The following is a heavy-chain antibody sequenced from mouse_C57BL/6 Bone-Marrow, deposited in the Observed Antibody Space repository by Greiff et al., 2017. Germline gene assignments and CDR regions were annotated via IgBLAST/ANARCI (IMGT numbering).Heavy chain of an antibody. V-gene: IGHV1-74*01. CDR1: GYTFTSYW. D-gene: IGHD3-2*02. CDR3: AINAQATPCYAMDY. Sequence: VQLQQSGAELVKPGASVKVSCKASGYTFTSYWMHWVTQRPGQGLEWIGRIHPSDSDTNYNPKFKGQATLTVDKSSSTAYMQISSLTAEDAAVYYGAINAQATPCYAMDYWGQGTSVTVSA. J-gene: IGHJ4*01. CDR2: IHPSDSDT.